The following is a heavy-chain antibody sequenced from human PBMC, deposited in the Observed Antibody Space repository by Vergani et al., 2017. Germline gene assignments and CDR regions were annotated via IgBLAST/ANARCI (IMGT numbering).Heavy chain of an antibody. CDR2: IYWNDDQ. CDR3: VYRKTECGTSGCCCPFYYYYYVDG. Sequence: QITLKESGPTLVKPTQTLTLTCTFSGFSLNTRGVSLAWIRPPPGMALDWLALIYWNDDQHYSPSLNNRATTTKDTSKNQVVLTMTNMDYVDTGTYYCVYRKTECGTSGCCCPFYYYYYVDGWGKGTTVTVSS. CDR1: GFSLNTRGVS. D-gene: IGHD1-7*01. V-gene: IGHV2-5*04. J-gene: IGHJ6*03.